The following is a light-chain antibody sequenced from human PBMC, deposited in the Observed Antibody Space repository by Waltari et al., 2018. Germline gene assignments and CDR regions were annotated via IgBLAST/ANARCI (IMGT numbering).Light chain of an antibody. CDR2: LEGSGSY. J-gene: IGLJ3*02. CDR3: ETWVSNTWV. V-gene: IGLV4-60*03. CDR1: SGHSRYT. Sequence: QPVLTQSSSASASPGSSVKLTCTLSSGHSRYTIAWHQQQPGKAPRYLMKLEGSGSYSKGSGVPDRFSGSSSGADRYLTISNLQSEDEADYYCETWVSNTWVFGGGTKLTVL.